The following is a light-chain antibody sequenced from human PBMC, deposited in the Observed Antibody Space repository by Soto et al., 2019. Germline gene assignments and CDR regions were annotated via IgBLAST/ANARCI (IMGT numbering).Light chain of an antibody. CDR1: QSLLHSNGYNY. CDR3: MQALQTPRT. Sequence: DIVMTQSPLSLPVTPGEPASISCRTSQSLLHSNGYNYLDWYLRKPGQSPQLLIYLGSNRASGVPDRFSGIGSGTDFTLKISRVEAEDVGVYYCMQALQTPRTFSQGTKVDIK. J-gene: IGKJ1*01. V-gene: IGKV2-28*01. CDR2: LGS.